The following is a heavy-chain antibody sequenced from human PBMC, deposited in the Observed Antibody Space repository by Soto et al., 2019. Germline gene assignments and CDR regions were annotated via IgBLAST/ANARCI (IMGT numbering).Heavy chain of an antibody. CDR2: INHNGSP. CDR1: GGSFSYHS. CDR3: AKGHGDYKF. V-gene: IGHV4-34*01. Sequence: SETLSLTCAVYGGSFSYHSWSWIRQPPGKGLEWIGEINHNGSPNYNPSLKSRVTISVDTSKNQFSLKLSAVAAADTAVYYCAKGHGDYKFWGQGTPVTVSS. D-gene: IGHD4-17*01. J-gene: IGHJ4*02.